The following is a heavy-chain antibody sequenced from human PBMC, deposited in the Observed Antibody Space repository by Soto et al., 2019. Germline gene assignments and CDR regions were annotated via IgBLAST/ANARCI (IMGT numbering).Heavy chain of an antibody. J-gene: IGHJ6*03. CDR1: VGSISSSSYY. CDR2: IYYSGST. Sequence: PSETLSLTCTVSVGSISSSSYYWGWIRQPPGKGLEWIGSIYYSGSTYYNPSLKSRVTISVDTSKNQFSLKLSSVTAADTAVYYCASPPQKGDFWSGYPNHYYYYYMDVWGKGTTVTVSS. CDR3: ASPPQKGDFWSGYPNHYYYYYMDV. V-gene: IGHV4-39*01. D-gene: IGHD3-3*01.